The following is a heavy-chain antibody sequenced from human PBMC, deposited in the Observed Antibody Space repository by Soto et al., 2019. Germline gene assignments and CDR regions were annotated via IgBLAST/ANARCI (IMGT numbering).Heavy chain of an antibody. CDR2: INAGNGNT. Sequence: QVQLVQSGAEVKKPGASVKVSCKASGYTFTSYAMHWVRQAPGQRLEWMGWINAGNGNTKYSQKFQGRVTITRDTSASTAYMELSSLRSEDTAVYYCARRWLRFSYYGMDVWCQGTTVTVSS. CDR3: ARRWLRFSYYGMDV. D-gene: IGHD5-12*01. CDR1: GYTFTSYA. J-gene: IGHJ6*02. V-gene: IGHV1-3*01.